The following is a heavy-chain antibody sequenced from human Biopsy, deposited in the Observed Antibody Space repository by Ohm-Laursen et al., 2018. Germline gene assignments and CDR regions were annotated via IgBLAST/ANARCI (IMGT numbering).Heavy chain of an antibody. Sequence: SLRLSCSASGFTYTNYAMNWVRQAPGKGLEWVSSISASSSYIYYADSVKGRFTVSRDNTKNTLYLQMNSLRAADTAIYFCATELLPPGVGGPWLDSWGQGTLVTVSS. CDR2: ISASSSYI. D-gene: IGHD3-10*01. CDR3: ATELLPPGVGGPWLDS. CDR1: GFTYTNYA. V-gene: IGHV3-21*06. J-gene: IGHJ5*01.